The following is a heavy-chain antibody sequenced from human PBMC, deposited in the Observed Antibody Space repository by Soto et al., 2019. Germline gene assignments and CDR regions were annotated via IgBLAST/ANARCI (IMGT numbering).Heavy chain of an antibody. D-gene: IGHD3-10*01. CDR3: ASTVPNYYGSGSYFPFDY. CDR1: GYSISSGYY. J-gene: IGHJ4*02. Sequence: PSETLSLTCAVSGYSISSGYYWGWIRQPPGKGLEWIGSIYHSGSTYYNPSLKSRVTISVDTSKNQFSLKLSSVTAADTAVYYCASTVPNYYGSGSYFPFDYWGQGTQVTVSS. V-gene: IGHV4-38-2*01. CDR2: IYHSGST.